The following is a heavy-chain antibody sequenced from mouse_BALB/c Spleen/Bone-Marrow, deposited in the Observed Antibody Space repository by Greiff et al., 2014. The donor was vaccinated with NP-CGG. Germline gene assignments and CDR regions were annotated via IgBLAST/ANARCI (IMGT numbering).Heavy chain of an antibody. D-gene: IGHD4-1*02. CDR1: GFTFSSYG. J-gene: IGHJ3*01. Sequence: EVMLVESGGDLVKPGGSLKLSCAASGFTFSSYGMSWVRQTPDKRLEWVATINNGGTHTYYPDSVKGRFTISRDNAKNTLYLQMSSLKSEDTAMYYCALNWDSAYWGQGTLVTVSA. CDR3: ALNWDSAY. CDR2: INNGGTHT. V-gene: IGHV5-6*01.